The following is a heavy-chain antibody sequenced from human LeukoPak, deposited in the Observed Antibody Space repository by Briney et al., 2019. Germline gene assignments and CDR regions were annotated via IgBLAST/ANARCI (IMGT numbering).Heavy chain of an antibody. D-gene: IGHD5-18*01. J-gene: IGHJ4*02. CDR3: ANDLGWIQLNLG. CDR2: ITGNGGTT. Sequence: GGSLRLSCAASGFTFSSYSMNWVRQAPGKGLEWVSGITGNGGTTYYADSVKGRFTISRDNSKNTVYLQMNSLRAEDTAIYYCANDLGWIQLNLGRGQGPLVTVSS. V-gene: IGHV3-23*01. CDR1: GFTFSSYS.